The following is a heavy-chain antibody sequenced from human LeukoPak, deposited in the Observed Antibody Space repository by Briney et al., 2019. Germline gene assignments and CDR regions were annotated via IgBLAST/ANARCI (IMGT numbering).Heavy chain of an antibody. D-gene: IGHD3-22*01. CDR3: RGVHVRVYDSNPHYGHY. V-gene: IGHV1-24*01. CDR2: FDPEDGET. Sequence: ASVKVSCKFSGYTLTELSMHWVRQAPGKGLEWMGGFDPEDGETVYAQKFQGRVTMTEDTSTDTAYMELSSLRSEDTALYCARGVHVRVYDSNPHYGHYWGQGTLVTVSS. J-gene: IGHJ4*02. CDR1: GYTLTELS.